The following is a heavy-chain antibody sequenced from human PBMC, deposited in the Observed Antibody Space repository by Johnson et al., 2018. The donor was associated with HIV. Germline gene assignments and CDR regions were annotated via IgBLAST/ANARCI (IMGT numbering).Heavy chain of an antibody. CDR3: AKGLDYGGLLCSCDI. CDR2: ISGSGGSS. J-gene: IGHJ3*02. CDR1: GFSFSSYA. V-gene: IGHV3-23*01. D-gene: IGHD4-23*01. Sequence: VQLLESGGGLVQPGGSLRLSCAASGFSFSSYAMSWVRQAPGKGLEWVSGISGSGGSSYYADSVKGRFTISRDNSKNTLYLQMNSLRPEDTAVYYCAKGLDYGGLLCSCDIGSQGTRVTVSS.